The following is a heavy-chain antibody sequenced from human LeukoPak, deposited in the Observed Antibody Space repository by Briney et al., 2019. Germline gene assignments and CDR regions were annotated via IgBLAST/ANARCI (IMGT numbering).Heavy chain of an antibody. CDR3: ARGRSSGWYPTDSFDY. CDR2: IQTSGST. J-gene: IGHJ4*02. Sequence: SETLSLTCTVSGGSISSNRYYWSWSRQPAGKGLEWIGRIQTSGSTNYNPSLKSRVAISVDTSKNQFSLIVSSVTAADTAVYYCARGRSSGWYPTDSFDYWGQGTLVTVSS. D-gene: IGHD6-19*01. V-gene: IGHV4-61*02. CDR1: GGSISSNRYY.